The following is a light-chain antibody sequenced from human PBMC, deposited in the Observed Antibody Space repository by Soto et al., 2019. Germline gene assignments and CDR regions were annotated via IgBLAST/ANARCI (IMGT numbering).Light chain of an antibody. J-gene: IGKJ5*01. CDR3: QQRSSWPPT. V-gene: IGKV3D-20*02. CDR2: SSS. Sequence: ELVLTQSPGTLSLSPGDRATLSCRASQSVSSTYLAWYQQRPGQAPRLLIYSSSSRASGIPDRFSGSGSGTDFTLTISSLEPEDFAVYYCQQRSSWPPTFGQGTRLEIK. CDR1: QSVSSTY.